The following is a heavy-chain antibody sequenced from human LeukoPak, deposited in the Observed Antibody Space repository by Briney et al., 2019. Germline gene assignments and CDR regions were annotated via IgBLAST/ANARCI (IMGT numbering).Heavy chain of an antibody. V-gene: IGHV3-48*01. CDR3: ARDYDSSGWYGSRFDP. CDR1: GFTFSSYY. J-gene: IGHJ5*02. CDR2: ISSSSSTI. D-gene: IGHD6-19*01. Sequence: GGSLGLSCAASGFTFSSYYMNWVRQAPGKGLEWVSYISSSSSTIYYADSVKGRFTISRDNAKNSLYLQMNSLRAEDTAVYYCARDYDSSGWYGSRFDPWGQGTLVTVSS.